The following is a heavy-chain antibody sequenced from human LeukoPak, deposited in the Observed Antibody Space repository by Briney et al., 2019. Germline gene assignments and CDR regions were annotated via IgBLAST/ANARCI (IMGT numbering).Heavy chain of an antibody. V-gene: IGHV4-4*02. J-gene: IGHJ6*03. CDR3: ARAVGYCSSTSCYTSDYYYYMDV. Sequence: SGTLSLTCAVSGGSISSSNWWSWVRQPPGKGLEWIGEINHSGSTNYNPSLKSRVTISVDTSKNQFSPKLSSVTAADTAVYYCARAVGYCSSTSCYTSDYYYYMDVWGKGTTVTVSS. D-gene: IGHD2-2*02. CDR1: GGSISSSNW. CDR2: INHSGST.